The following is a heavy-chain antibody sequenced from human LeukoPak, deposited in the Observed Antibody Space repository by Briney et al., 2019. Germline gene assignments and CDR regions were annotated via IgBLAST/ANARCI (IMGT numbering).Heavy chain of an antibody. V-gene: IGHV1-69*05. Sequence: GGSLRLSCAASGFTFSSYAISWVRQAPGQGLEWMGGIIPIFGTANYAQKFQGRVTITTDESTSTAYMELSSLRSEDTAVYYCARDPLPGREHYYYYYMDVWGKGTTVTVSS. J-gene: IGHJ6*03. CDR1: GFTFSSYA. CDR2: IIPIFGTA. CDR3: ARDPLPGREHYYYYYMDV.